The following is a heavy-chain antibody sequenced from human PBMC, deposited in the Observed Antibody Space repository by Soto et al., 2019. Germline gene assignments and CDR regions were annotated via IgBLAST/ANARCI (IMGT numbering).Heavy chain of an antibody. J-gene: IGHJ4*02. V-gene: IGHV3-33*01. Sequence: GGSLRLSCAASGFTFSSYGMHWVRQAPGKGLEWVAVIWYDGSKKNYAESVKGRFSLSRDNSKNTLYLQMNSLRAEETAVYYCAREPVATITYPSSVPGDYWGQGTLVTVSS. CDR1: GFTFSSYG. D-gene: IGHD5-12*01. CDR3: AREPVATITYPSSVPGDY. CDR2: IWYDGSKK.